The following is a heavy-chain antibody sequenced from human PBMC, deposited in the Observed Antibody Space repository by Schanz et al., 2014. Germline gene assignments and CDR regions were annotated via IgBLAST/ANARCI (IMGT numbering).Heavy chain of an antibody. CDR2: ISDSGTYT. J-gene: IGHJ6*03. CDR3: AKGSRSGSKVMDV. Sequence: VHLLESGGGLVQPGGSLRLSCAASGFVFGDYYMTWIRQAPGKGLEWLSYISDSGTYTNYADSVKGRFTISRDNAKNSLYLQMNSLRPEDTALYYCAKGSRSGSKVMDVWGRGTTVTVSS. D-gene: IGHD3-10*01. V-gene: IGHV3-11*03. CDR1: GFVFGDYY.